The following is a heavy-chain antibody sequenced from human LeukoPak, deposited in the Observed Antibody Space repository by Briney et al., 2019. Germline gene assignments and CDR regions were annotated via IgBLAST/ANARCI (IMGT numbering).Heavy chain of an antibody. D-gene: IGHD5-24*01. J-gene: IGHJ4*02. CDR2: IYTSGST. Sequence: PSETLSLTCTVSGGPISSYYWSWTRQPPGKGLEWIGYIYTSGSTNYNPSLKSRVTISVDTSKNQFSLKLSSVTAADTAVYYCARLHHGYNSFDYWGQGTLVTVSS. V-gene: IGHV4-4*09. CDR1: GGPISSYY. CDR3: ARLHHGYNSFDY.